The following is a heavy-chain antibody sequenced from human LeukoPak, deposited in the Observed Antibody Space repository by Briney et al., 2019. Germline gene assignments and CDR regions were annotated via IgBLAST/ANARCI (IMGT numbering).Heavy chain of an antibody. V-gene: IGHV4-30-2*01. J-gene: IGHJ4*02. CDR2: IYHSGST. D-gene: IGHD2-15*01. CDR1: GGSISSGGYY. CDR3: ASSSGSEGAFDY. Sequence: PSQTLSLTCTVSGGSISSGGYYWSWIRQPPGKGLEWIGYIYHSGSTYYNPSLKSRVTISVDRSKNQFSLKLSSVTAADTAVYYCASSSGSEGAFDYWGQGTLVTVSS.